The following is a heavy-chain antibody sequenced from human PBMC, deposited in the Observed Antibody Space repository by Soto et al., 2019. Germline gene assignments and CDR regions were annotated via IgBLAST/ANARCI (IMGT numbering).Heavy chain of an antibody. Sequence: GGSLRLSCAASAISFNTYGVTWVRQAPGKGLEWVSTVTVTGGSTYYADSVKGRFTISRDRSNYTVSLLLNSLRVEDTAIYYCAGQRSPAGWFEPWGEGTLVTVSS. D-gene: IGHD3-10*01. V-gene: IGHV3-23*01. J-gene: IGHJ5*02. CDR3: AGQRSPAGWFEP. CDR1: AISFNTYG. CDR2: VTVTGGST.